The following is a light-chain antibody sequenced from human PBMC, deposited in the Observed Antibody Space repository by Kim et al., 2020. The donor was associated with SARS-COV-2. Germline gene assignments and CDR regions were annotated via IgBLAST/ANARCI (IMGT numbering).Light chain of an antibody. J-gene: IGLJ3*02. CDR3: SSYTSSSTPWV. CDR2: DVS. Sequence: LTQPASVSGSPGQSITISCTGTISDVGGYNYVSWYQQHPGKAPKLMIYDVSNRPSGVSNRFSGSKSGNTASLTISGLQAEDEADYYCSSYTSSSTPWVFGGGTQLTVL. V-gene: IGLV2-14*03. CDR1: ISDVGGYNY.